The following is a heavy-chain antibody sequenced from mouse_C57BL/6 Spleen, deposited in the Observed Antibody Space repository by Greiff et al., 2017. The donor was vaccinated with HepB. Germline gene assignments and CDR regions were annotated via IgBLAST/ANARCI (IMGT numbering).Heavy chain of an antibody. Sequence: EVQLVESGGGLVQPGGSLSLSCAASGFTFTDYYMSWVRQPPGKALEWLGFIRNKANGYTTEYSASVKGRFTTSRDNSQSILYLQMNALRAEDSATYYCARYADAMDYWGQGTSVTVSS. J-gene: IGHJ4*01. CDR2: IRNKANGYTT. CDR3: ARYADAMDY. CDR1: GFTFTDYY. V-gene: IGHV7-3*01.